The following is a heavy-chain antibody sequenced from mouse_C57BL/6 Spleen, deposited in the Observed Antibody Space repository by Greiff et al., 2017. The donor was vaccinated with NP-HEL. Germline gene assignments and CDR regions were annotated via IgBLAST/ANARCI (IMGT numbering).Heavy chain of an antibody. CDR2: ISNLAYSI. V-gene: IGHV5-15*01. CDR1: GFTFSDYG. J-gene: IGHJ2*01. CDR3: ARLYSNYVFDY. D-gene: IGHD2-5*01. Sequence: LGACVCGCVPPFFSLTLSCAASGFTFSDYGMAWVRQAPRKGPEWVAFISNLAYSIYYADTVTGRFTIARENAKNTLYLERSSLRAEDTAMYYCARLYSNYVFDYWGQGTTLTVSS.